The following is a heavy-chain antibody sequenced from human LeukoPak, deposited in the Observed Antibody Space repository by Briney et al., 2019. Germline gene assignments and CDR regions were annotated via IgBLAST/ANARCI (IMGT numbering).Heavy chain of an antibody. V-gene: IGHV4-59*01. CDR2: IYYIGGT. CDR3: ARESAVVTIIFPCKRPRGWFDS. Sequence: PETLSLTCTLPGGSPSGYYWSWVRPPPEEGLEWSGYIYYIGGTNYNPSLKSRITISMDASKTQCYLKLNSETAADTAVYYCARESAVVTIIFPCKRPRGWFDSWGQGTLVTVPS. J-gene: IGHJ5*01. CDR1: GGSPSGYY. D-gene: IGHD5-24*01.